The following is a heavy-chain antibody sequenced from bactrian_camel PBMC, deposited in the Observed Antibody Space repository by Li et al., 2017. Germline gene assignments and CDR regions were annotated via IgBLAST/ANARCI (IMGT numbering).Heavy chain of an antibody. CDR2: IDSDGK. J-gene: IGHJ4*01. CDR3: AARPSILDPWCATIEYNY. Sequence: HVQLVESGGGSVQTGGSLRLSCATSGFTFSLYSMAWFRQAPGKDREGVAHIDSDGKWYAESLKGRSTISTDDANNTLDLQLDSLQPEDTAMYFCAARPSILDPWCATIEYNYWGQGTQVTVS. CDR1: GFTFSLYS. D-gene: IGHD4*01. V-gene: IGHV3S55*01.